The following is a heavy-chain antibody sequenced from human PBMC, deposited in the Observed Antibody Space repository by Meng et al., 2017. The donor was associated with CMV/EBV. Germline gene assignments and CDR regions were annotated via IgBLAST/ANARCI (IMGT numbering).Heavy chain of an antibody. CDR3: ARRRGRHSGGGSYYFDY. CDR2: ISSSSSYI. V-gene: IGHV3-21*01. D-gene: IGHD4-23*01. J-gene: IGHJ4*02. Sequence: GSLRLSCSASGFTFSSYSMNWVRQAPGKGLEWVSSISSSSSYIYYADSVKGRFTISRDNAKNSLYLQMNSLRAEDTAVYYCARRRGRHSGGGSYYFDYWGQGTLVTVSS. CDR1: GFTFSSYS.